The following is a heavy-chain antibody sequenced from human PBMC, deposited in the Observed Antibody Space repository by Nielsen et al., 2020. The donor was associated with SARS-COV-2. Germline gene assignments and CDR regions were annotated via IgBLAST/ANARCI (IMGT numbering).Heavy chain of an antibody. J-gene: IGHJ3*02. CDR3: ARVDTAMAYDAFDI. V-gene: IGHV4-59*01. Sequence: SETLSPTFTVSGGPISSYYWSWIRQPPGKGLEWIGYIYYSGSTNYNPSLKSRVTISVDTSKNQFSLKLSSVTAADTAVYYCARVDTAMAYDAFDIWGQGTMVTVSS. CDR1: GGPISSYY. D-gene: IGHD5-18*01. CDR2: IYYSGST.